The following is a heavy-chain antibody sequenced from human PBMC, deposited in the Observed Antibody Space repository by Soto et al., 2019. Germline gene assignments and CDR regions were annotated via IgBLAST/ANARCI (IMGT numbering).Heavy chain of an antibody. Sequence: SVKVSCKASGFTFTSSAVQWVRQARGQRLEWIGWIVVGSGNTNYAQKFQERVTITRDTSKNQVVLTMTNMDPVDTATYYCAHRLPGPSGYDVWGQGTTVTSP. CDR2: IVVGSGNT. CDR1: GFTFTSSA. J-gene: IGHJ6*02. CDR3: AHRLPGPSGYDV. V-gene: IGHV1-58*01. D-gene: IGHD6-13*01.